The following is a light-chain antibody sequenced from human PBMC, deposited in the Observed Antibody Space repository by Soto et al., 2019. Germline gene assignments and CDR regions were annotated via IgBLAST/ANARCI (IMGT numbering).Light chain of an antibody. J-gene: IGLJ1*01. CDR3: CSYAGNSTYV. Sequence: QSALTQPASVSGSPGQSITISCTGTSSNIGSYNFVSWYQQHPGKAPKVIIYEGNQRPSGVSNRFSGSKSGNTASLTISGLQVEDEADYYCCSYAGNSTYVFGTGTKVTVL. V-gene: IGLV2-23*01. CDR2: EGN. CDR1: SSNIGSYNF.